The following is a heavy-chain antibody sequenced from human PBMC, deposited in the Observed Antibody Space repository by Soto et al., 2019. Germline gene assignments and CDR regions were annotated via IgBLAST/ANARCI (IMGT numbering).Heavy chain of an antibody. Sequence: QVQLVESGGGVVQPGRSLRLSCAASGFTFSSYAMHWVRQAPGKGLEWVAVIPYDGSDKFYADSVKSRFTISRDNSKTALYLQMNSLRPEDTAVYFCVRGPHYYGSSGYGDFDYWGQGTLVTVSS. V-gene: IGHV3-30-3*01. CDR2: IPYDGSDK. CDR3: VRGPHYYGSSGYGDFDY. CDR1: GFTFSSYA. J-gene: IGHJ4*02. D-gene: IGHD3-22*01.